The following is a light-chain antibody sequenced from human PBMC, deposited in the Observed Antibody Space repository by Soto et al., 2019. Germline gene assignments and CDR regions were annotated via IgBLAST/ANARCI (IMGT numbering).Light chain of an antibody. Sequence: DIQKTQSPSTLSASIGDRVTITCRASQSISGWLAWYQQKPGKAPKLLISKASTLESGVPSRFSGSGSGTEFTLTISSLQPDDFATYYCQQYNSYPWTFGQGTNVEIK. CDR1: QSISGW. CDR3: QQYNSYPWT. CDR2: KAS. V-gene: IGKV1-5*03. J-gene: IGKJ1*01.